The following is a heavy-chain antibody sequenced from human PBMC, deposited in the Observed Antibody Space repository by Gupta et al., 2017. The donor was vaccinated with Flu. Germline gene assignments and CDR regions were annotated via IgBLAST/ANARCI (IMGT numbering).Heavy chain of an antibody. CDR2: ISGSGGST. D-gene: IGHD2-2*01. CDR1: GFTFSYYA. Sequence: EVQLLESGGGLVQPGGSLRLSCAASGFTFSYYAMSWVRQAPGKGLEWVSTISGSGGSTYYADSVKGRFTISRDNSKNTLYLQMNSLRAEDTAVYYCARGYCSSTSCYPYYFDYWGQGTLVTVSS. CDR3: ARGYCSSTSCYPYYFDY. J-gene: IGHJ4*02. V-gene: IGHV3-23*01.